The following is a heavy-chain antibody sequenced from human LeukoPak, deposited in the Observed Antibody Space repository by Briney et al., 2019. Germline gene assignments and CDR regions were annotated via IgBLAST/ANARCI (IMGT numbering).Heavy chain of an antibody. J-gene: IGHJ6*03. CDR1: GGSLSGYY. CDR3: ARGRSDSSGYYYVSAYYYYMDV. D-gene: IGHD3-22*01. CDR2: INHSGST. V-gene: IGHV4-34*01. Sequence: SETLSLTCAVYGGSLSGYYWSWIRQPPGKGLEWIGEINHSGSTNYNPSLKSRVTISVDTSKNQFSLKLSSVTAADTAVYYCARGRSDSSGYYYVSAYYYYMDVWGKGTTVTVSS.